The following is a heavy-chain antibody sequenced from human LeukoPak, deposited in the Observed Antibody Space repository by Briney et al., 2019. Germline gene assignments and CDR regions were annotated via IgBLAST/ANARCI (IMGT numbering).Heavy chain of an antibody. CDR1: GFTFSNAW. J-gene: IGHJ4*02. CDR2: IKSKTDGGTT. D-gene: IGHD2-2*01. V-gene: IGHV3-15*01. Sequence: GGSLRLSCAASGFTFSNAWMSWVRQAPGKGLEWVGRIKSKTDGGTTDYAAPVKDRFTISRDDSKNTLYLQMNSLKTEDTAVYYCTTPVVPAEFDYWGQGTLVTVSS. CDR3: TTPVVPAEFDY.